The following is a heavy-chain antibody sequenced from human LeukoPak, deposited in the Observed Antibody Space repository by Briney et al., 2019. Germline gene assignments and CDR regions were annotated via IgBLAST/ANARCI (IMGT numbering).Heavy chain of an antibody. D-gene: IGHD6-13*01. Sequence: PGGSLRLSCAASGFTFSSYAIHWVRQAPGEGLEYVSAISTDGSRTYYANSVKGRFTISRDNSKNTLYLQMNSLRAEDTAVYYCARVGSSWEGPFDYWGQGTLVTVSS. CDR2: ISTDGSRT. CDR3: ARVGSSWEGPFDY. J-gene: IGHJ4*02. CDR1: GFTFSSYA. V-gene: IGHV3-64*01.